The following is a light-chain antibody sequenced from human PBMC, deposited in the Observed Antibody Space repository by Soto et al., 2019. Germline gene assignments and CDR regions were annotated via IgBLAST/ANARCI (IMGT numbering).Light chain of an antibody. V-gene: IGKV1-5*03. CDR3: QQYNSYSPYT. CDR2: KAS. J-gene: IGKJ2*01. Sequence: DIQMTQSPSTLSASVGDRVTITCRASQSISSWLAWYQQKPGKAPKLLIYKASSLESGVPSRFSGSGSGTEFTLTISSRQPDDFATYYCQQYNSYSPYTFGQGPKLEIK. CDR1: QSISSW.